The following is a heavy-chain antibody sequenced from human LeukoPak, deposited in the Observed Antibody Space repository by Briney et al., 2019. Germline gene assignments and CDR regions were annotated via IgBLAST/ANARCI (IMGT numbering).Heavy chain of an antibody. V-gene: IGHV3-48*03. J-gene: IGHJ4*02. Sequence: GGSLRLSSAAPGFTFISYEMNRVHQGPGKGLEWVSYISSSGTTIYYADSVKGRFTISRDNAKNLLYLQMNSLRDEDTAVYYCARGRSLVAWWIFYWGQGPLVTVSS. D-gene: IGHD2-2*03. CDR2: ISSSGTTI. CDR3: ARGRSLVAWWIFY. CDR1: GFTFISYE.